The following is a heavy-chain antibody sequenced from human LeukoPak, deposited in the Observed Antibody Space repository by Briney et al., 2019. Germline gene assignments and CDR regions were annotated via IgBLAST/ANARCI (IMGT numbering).Heavy chain of an antibody. CDR1: GFTVSSNY. Sequence: GGSLRLSCAASGFTVSSNYMSWVRQARGKGLEWVSVIYSGGSTYYADSVKGRFTISRDNSKNTLYLQMNSLRAEDTAVYYCARSSGTDSGWWYWFDPWGQGTLVTVSS. J-gene: IGHJ5*02. CDR3: ARSSGTDSGWWYWFDP. V-gene: IGHV3-53*01. D-gene: IGHD6-19*01. CDR2: IYSGGST.